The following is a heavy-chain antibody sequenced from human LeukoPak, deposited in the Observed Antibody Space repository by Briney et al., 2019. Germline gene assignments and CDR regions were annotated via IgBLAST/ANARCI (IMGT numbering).Heavy chain of an antibody. CDR3: ARSKGHLDS. Sequence: SQTLSLTCAISGDSVSSNSAAWNWIRQSPSRGLEWLGRTYYRSKWFNDYAASVRSRITINPDTPNNQFSLQLNSVTPEDTAMYFCARSKGHLDSWGQGTLVTVSS. J-gene: IGHJ4*02. V-gene: IGHV6-1*01. CDR1: GDSVSSNSAA. CDR2: TYYRSKWFN.